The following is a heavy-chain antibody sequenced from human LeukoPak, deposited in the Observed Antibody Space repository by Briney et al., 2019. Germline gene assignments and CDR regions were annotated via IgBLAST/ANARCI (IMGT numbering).Heavy chain of an antibody. V-gene: IGHV3-13*04. Sequence: GGSLRLSCAASGFTFSTYDMHWVRQATGKGLEWVSASGSAGDTYYPGSVKGRFTTSRENGKNSLYLQMNSLRAGDTAVYYCARGGWSHNNRYFDLWGRGTLVTVSS. CDR1: GFTFSTYD. CDR2: SGSAGDT. J-gene: IGHJ2*01. CDR3: ARGGWSHNNRYFDL. D-gene: IGHD6-19*01.